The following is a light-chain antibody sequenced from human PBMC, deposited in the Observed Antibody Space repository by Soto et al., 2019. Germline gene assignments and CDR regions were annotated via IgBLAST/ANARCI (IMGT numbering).Light chain of an antibody. CDR1: QSIANN. CDR3: QQRSNWPPEGT. Sequence: EIVMTQSPASLSASPGERITLSCKASQSIANNLAWHQQKPGQAPRLLMYGASTRAADIPARFSGSGSGTDFTLTISSLEPEDFAVYYCQQRSNWPPEGTFGQGTKVDI. V-gene: IGKV3-11*01. CDR2: GAS. J-gene: IGKJ1*01.